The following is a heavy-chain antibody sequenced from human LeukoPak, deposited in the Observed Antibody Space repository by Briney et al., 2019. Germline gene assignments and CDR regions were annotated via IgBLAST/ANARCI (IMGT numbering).Heavy chain of an antibody. J-gene: IGHJ4*02. CDR1: GFCVRTKY. Sequence: GGSLRLSCAASGFCVRTKYMTWVRQAPGKGLEWVSVIYSGGTTYYADSVKGRFTISRDNSKNTLFLQMNSLRPDDTAAYYCASGTPGDRGSYRAFDYWGQGTPVTVPS. V-gene: IGHV3-66*02. CDR2: IYSGGTT. CDR3: ASGTPGDRGSYRAFDY. D-gene: IGHD3-16*01.